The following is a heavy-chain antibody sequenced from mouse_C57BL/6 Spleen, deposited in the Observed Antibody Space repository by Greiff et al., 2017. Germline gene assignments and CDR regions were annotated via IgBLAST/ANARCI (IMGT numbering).Heavy chain of an antibody. J-gene: IGHJ3*01. D-gene: IGHD2-3*01. CDR1: GFSLTSYA. CDR2: IWTGGGT. Sequence: VKLMESGPGLVAPSQSLSITCTVSGFSLTSYAISWVRQPPGKGLEWLGVIWTGGGTNYNSALKSRLSISKDNSKSQVFLKMNSLQTDDTARYYCASHYDGYSAWFAYWGQGTLVTVSA. V-gene: IGHV2-9-1*01. CDR3: ASHYDGYSAWFAY.